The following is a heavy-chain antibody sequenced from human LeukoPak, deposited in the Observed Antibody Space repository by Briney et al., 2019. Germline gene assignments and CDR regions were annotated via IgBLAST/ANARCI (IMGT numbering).Heavy chain of an antibody. CDR2: ISAYNGNT. V-gene: IGHV1-18*04. CDR3: ARKRVGSDGAFDI. Sequence: ASVKVSCKTSGYTFTGYYMHWVRQAPGQGLEWMGWISAYNGNTNYAQKLQGRVTMTTDTSTSTAYMELRSLRSDDTAVYYCARKRVGSDGAFDIWGQGTMATVSS. J-gene: IGHJ3*02. D-gene: IGHD1-26*01. CDR1: GYTFTGYY.